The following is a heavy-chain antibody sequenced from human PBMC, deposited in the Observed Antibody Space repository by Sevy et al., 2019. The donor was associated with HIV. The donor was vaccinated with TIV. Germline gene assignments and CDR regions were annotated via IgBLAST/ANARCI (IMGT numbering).Heavy chain of an antibody. D-gene: IGHD6-13*01. J-gene: IGHJ3*02. Sequence: SETLYLTCAVYGGSFSGYYWSWIRHPPGKGLEWIGEINHSGSTNYNPSPKSRVTISVDTSKNQFSLKLSSVTAANTAVYYCARHTFSSSPVQGAFDIWGQGTMVTVSS. CDR2: INHSGST. CDR3: ARHTFSSSPVQGAFDI. V-gene: IGHV4-34*01. CDR1: GGSFSGYY.